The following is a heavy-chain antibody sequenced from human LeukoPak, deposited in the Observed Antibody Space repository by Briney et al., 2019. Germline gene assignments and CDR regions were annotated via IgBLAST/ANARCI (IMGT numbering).Heavy chain of an antibody. D-gene: IGHD6-13*01. V-gene: IGHV3-66*01. CDR2: IYSGGST. Sequence: PGGSLRLSCAASGFTVSTNYMTWVRQAPGKGLEWASVIYSGGSTYYADSVKGRFTISRDNSKNTLYLQMNSLRAEDTAVYYCARASIAAAGYYFDYWGQGTLVTVSS. CDR1: GFTVSTNY. CDR3: ARASIAAAGYYFDY. J-gene: IGHJ4*02.